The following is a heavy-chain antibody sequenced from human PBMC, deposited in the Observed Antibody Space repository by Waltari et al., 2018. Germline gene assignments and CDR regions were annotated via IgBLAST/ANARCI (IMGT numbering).Heavy chain of an antibody. CDR1: EFTFSGYS. J-gene: IGHJ4*02. CDR2: ISSGSSTI. Sequence: EVQLVESGGGLVQPGGSLRLSCGASEFTFSGYSMNWVRQAPGKGLEWVSYISSGSSTIYYADSVRGRFTISRDNAKNSLYLQMNSLRDEDTAVYYCARGGWEFDYWGQGTLVIVSS. D-gene: IGHD1-26*01. V-gene: IGHV3-48*02. CDR3: ARGGWEFDY.